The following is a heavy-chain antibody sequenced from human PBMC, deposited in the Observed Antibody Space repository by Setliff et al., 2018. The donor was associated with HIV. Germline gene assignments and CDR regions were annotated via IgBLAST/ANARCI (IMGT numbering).Heavy chain of an antibody. J-gene: IGHJ6*03. Sequence: PSETLSLTCTVSGGSISSSSYYWGWIRQPPGKGLEWIGNIYYSGSTYYNPSLKSRVAISIDTSMNQFSLKLSSVTAADTTVYYCAREIRAATIYYYYYMDVWGKGTTVT. CDR3: AREIRAATIYYYYYMDV. D-gene: IGHD2-15*01. CDR1: GGSISSSSYY. V-gene: IGHV4-39*02. CDR2: IYYSGST.